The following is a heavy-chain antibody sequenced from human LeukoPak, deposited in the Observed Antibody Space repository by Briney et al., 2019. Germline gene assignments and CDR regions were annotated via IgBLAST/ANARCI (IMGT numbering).Heavy chain of an antibody. V-gene: IGHV3-21*01. CDR2: ISSSSSYI. Sequence: GGSLRLSCAASGFTFSSYSMNWVRQAPGKGLEWVSSISSSSSYIYYADSVKGRFTISRDNAKNSLYLQMNSLRAEDTAVYYCARGNYYDSSGPGPNFDYWGQGTLVTVSS. J-gene: IGHJ4*02. CDR3: ARGNYYDSSGPGPNFDY. CDR1: GFTFSSYS. D-gene: IGHD3-22*01.